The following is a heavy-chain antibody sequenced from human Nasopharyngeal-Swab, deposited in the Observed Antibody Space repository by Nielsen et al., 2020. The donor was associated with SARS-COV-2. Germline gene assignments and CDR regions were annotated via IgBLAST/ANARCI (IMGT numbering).Heavy chain of an antibody. V-gene: IGHV1-69*13. J-gene: IGHJ5*02. Sequence: SVKVSCKASGGTFSSYAISWVRQAPGQGLEWIGGIIPIFGTTNYAQKFQGRVTITADESTSTAYMELSSLRSEDTAVYYCARGYSRMTGTPPRFDPWGQGTLVTVSS. CDR2: IIPIFGTT. D-gene: IGHD1-7*01. CDR1: GGTFSSYA. CDR3: ARGYSRMTGTPPRFDP.